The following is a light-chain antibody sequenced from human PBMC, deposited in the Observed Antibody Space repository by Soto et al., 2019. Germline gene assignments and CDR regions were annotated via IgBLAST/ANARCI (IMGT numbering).Light chain of an antibody. CDR1: QGISSY. J-gene: IGKJ4*01. CDR2: AAS. V-gene: IGKV1-9*01. Sequence: DIQLTQSPSFLSASVGDRVTITCRASQGISSYLAWYQQKPGKAPKLLIYAASTLQSRVPSRFSGSGSGTEFSLTISRLQREDFATYSGQKLSSYPLTFGGGNKVEIK. CDR3: QKLSSYPLT.